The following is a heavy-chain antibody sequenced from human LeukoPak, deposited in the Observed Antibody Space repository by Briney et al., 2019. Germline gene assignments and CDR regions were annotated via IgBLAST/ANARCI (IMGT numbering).Heavy chain of an antibody. D-gene: IGHD6-13*01. CDR3: ARIPYSGTWYWFDP. Sequence: GGSLRLSCAASGFIFNNYWMSWVRRAPGKGLEWVANIKQNGSKTYYADSVKGRFTISRDDAKNSLYLQMNSLRAEDTAVYYCARIPYSGTWYWFDPWGQGTLVTVSS. CDR2: IKQNGSKT. J-gene: IGHJ5*02. V-gene: IGHV3-7*03. CDR1: GFIFNNYW.